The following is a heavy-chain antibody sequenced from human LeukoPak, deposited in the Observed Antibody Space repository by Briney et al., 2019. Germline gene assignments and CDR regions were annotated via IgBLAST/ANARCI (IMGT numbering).Heavy chain of an antibody. CDR1: GFTFSTYS. Sequence: GGSLRLSCAASGFTFSTYSMDWVRQAPGKGLEWVSSISSSSSYIYYADSVKGRFTISRDNAKNSLYLQMNSLKAEDTAVYYCTTLRPYIQPRWGQGTMVTVSS. CDR3: TTLRPYIQPR. CDR2: ISSSSSYI. V-gene: IGHV3-21*03. J-gene: IGHJ3*01. D-gene: IGHD5-18*01.